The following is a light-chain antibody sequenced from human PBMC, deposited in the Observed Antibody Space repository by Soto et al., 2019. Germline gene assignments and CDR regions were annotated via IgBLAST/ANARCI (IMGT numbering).Light chain of an antibody. CDR2: AAS. V-gene: IGKV1-39*01. Sequence: DIQMTQSPSSLSASVRDRVTITCRASQTISTHLNWYQQKPGKAPKLLIYAASTLQSGVPSRFSGSESGTDFTLTINSLHPEDFAAYYCQQSLTIPYTFGQGTKLEIK. CDR3: QQSLTIPYT. J-gene: IGKJ2*01. CDR1: QTISTH.